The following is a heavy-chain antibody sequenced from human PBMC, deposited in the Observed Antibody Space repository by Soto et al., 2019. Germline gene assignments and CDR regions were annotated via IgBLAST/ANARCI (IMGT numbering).Heavy chain of an antibody. J-gene: IGHJ4*02. CDR2: IYSSGET. CDR1: SDSFSGLY. CDR3: ARASQCKSYFDCFAWLDY. Sequence: WETLSLTCTVSSDSFSGLYWTWIRQPAGKGLEWIGRIYSSGETNYNPSLTGRVIMSLDTSKNQFSLNLTSVTAADTAVYYCARASQCKSYFDCFAWLDYWGQGTLVTVSS. V-gene: IGHV4-4*07. D-gene: IGHD3-9*01.